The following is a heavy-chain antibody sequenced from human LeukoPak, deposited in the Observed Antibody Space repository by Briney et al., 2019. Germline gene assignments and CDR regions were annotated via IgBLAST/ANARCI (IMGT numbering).Heavy chain of an antibody. CDR3: VTVSSSNYYYMDV. Sequence: SETLSLACAVYGGSFSGYYWSWIRQPPGKGLEWIGYIYYSGSTNYNPSLKSRVTISVDTSKNQFSLKLSSVTAADTAVYYCVTVSSSNYYYMDVWGKGTTVTVSS. CDR1: GGSFSGYY. D-gene: IGHD6-6*01. V-gene: IGHV4-59*01. J-gene: IGHJ6*03. CDR2: IYYSGST.